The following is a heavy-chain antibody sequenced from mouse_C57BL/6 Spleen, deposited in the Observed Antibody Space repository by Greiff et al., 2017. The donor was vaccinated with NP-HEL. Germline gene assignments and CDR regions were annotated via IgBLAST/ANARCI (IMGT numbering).Heavy chain of an antibody. V-gene: IGHV1-63*01. J-gene: IGHJ4*01. CDR3: AREGREDAMDY. Sequence: QVQLQQSGAELVRPGPSVKMSCKASGYTFTNYWIGWAEQRPGHGLEWIGDIYPGGGYTNYNEKFKGKATLTADKSSSTAYMQFSSLTSEDSAIYYCAREGREDAMDYWGQGTSVTVSS. CDR2: IYPGGGYT. D-gene: IGHD3-3*01. CDR1: GYTFTNYW.